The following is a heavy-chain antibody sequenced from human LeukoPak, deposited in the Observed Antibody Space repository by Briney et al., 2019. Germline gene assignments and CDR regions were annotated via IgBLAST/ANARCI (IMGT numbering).Heavy chain of an antibody. Sequence: KLFCNSSGYTFTGYYMHWVRQAPGKGLVWVAVISYDGSNKYYADSVKGRFTVSRDNSKNTLYLQMNSLRAEDTAVYYCAKVYDSSGYYGNGVDYWGQGTLVTVS. CDR2: ISYDGSNK. D-gene: IGHD3-22*01. CDR1: GYTFTGYY. V-gene: IGHV3-30*18. CDR3: AKVYDSSGYYGNGVDY. J-gene: IGHJ4*02.